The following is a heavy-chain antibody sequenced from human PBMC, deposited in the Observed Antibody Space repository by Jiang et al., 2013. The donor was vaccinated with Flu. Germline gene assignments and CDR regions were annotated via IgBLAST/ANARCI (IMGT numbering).Heavy chain of an antibody. J-gene: IGHJ4*02. CDR3: ARTYYYGSGSYYPFDY. V-gene: IGHV3-30-3*01. Sequence: SCAASGFTFSTLCYALVRQAPGKGLEWVAVISYDGSNKYYADSVKGRFTISRDNSKNTLYLQMNSLRAEDTAVYYCARTYYYGSGSYYPFDYWGQGTLVTVSS. CDR2: ISYDGSNK. CDR1: GFTFSTLC. D-gene: IGHD3-10*01.